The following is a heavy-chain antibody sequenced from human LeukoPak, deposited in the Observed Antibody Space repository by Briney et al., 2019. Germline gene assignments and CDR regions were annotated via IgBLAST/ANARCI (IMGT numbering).Heavy chain of an antibody. D-gene: IGHD2-2*01. CDR2: IYPGGSDT. J-gene: IGHJ4*02. V-gene: IGHV5-51*01. Sequence: GESLKISCKGSGYSFTSYWIGWVRQMPGKGLEWMGIIYPGGSDTRYSPSFQGQVTISADKSISTAYLQWSSLKASDTAMYYCASPRVPAATLPGIWGQGTLVTVSS. CDR1: GYSFTSYW. CDR3: ASPRVPAATLPGI.